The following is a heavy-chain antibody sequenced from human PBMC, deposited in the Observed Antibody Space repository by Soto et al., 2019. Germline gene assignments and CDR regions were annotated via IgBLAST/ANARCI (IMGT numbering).Heavy chain of an antibody. CDR2: IYTSGST. J-gene: IGHJ4*02. Sequence: SETLSLTCTVSGGSISSYYWSWIRQPAGKGLEWIGRIYTSGSTNYNPSLKSRVTMSVDTSKNQFSLKLSSVTAADTAVYYCARGASYYYDSSGLTTFDYWGQGTLVTVSS. D-gene: IGHD3-22*01. CDR1: GGSISSYY. CDR3: ARGASYYYDSSGLTTFDY. V-gene: IGHV4-4*07.